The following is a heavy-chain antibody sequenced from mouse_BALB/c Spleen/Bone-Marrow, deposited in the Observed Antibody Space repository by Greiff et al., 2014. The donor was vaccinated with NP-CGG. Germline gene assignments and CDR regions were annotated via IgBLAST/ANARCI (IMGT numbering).Heavy chain of an antibody. D-gene: IGHD2-3*01. V-gene: IGHV1-22*01. CDR3: ARGRWYY. CDR2: VNPNIGGT. Sequence: EVQLQQSGPELVMPGASVKISCKTSGYTFTDYTLHWVKQSHGKSLEWIGGVNPNIGGTSYNQKFKDKVSLTVNKSSTTAYMELRSLTSEDSAVYYCARGRWYYWGQGTTLTVSS. J-gene: IGHJ2*01. CDR1: GYTFTDYT.